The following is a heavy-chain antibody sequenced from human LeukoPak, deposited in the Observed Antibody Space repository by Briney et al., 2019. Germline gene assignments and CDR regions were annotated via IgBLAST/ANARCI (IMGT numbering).Heavy chain of an antibody. CDR2: IYTSGST. Sequence: SQTLSLTCTVSGGSISSGSYYWSWIRQPAGKGLEWIGRIYTSGSTNYNPSLKSRVTISVDTSKHQFSLKLSSVTAADTAVYYCARAYYDFWSGHDAFDIWGQGTMVTVSS. CDR3: ARAYYDFWSGHDAFDI. CDR1: GGSISSGSYY. J-gene: IGHJ3*02. D-gene: IGHD3-3*01. V-gene: IGHV4-61*02.